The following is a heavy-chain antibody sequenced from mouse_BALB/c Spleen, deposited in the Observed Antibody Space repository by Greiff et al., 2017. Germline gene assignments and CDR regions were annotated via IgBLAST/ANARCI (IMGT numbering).Heavy chain of an antibody. CDR3: VRAYDYDVAFWFAY. V-gene: IGHV10-1*02. D-gene: IGHD2-4*01. J-gene: IGHJ3*01. CDR1: GFTFNTYA. Sequence: EVKVEESGGGLVQPKGSLKLSCAASGFTFNTYAMNWVRQAPGKGLEWVARIRSKSNNYATYYADSVKDRFTISRDDSQSMLYLQMNNLKTEDTAMYYCVRAYDYDVAFWFAYWGQGTLVTVSA. CDR2: IRSKSNNYAT.